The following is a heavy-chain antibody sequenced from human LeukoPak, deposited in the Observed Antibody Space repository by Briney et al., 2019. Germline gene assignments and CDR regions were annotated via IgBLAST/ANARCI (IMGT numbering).Heavy chain of an antibody. CDR1: GYTLTELS. J-gene: IGHJ4*02. CDR2: FDPEDGET. Sequence: GASVKVSCKVSGYTLTELSMHWVRQAPGKGLEWIGGFDPEDGETIYAQKFQGRVTMTEDTSTDTAYMELSSLRSEDTAVYYCAPGVRGPTGWHYWGQGTLVTVSS. D-gene: IGHD3-10*01. CDR3: APGVRGPTGWHY. V-gene: IGHV1-24*01.